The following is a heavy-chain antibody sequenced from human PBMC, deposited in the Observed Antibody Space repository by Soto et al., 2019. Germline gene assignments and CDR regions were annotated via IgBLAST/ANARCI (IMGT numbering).Heavy chain of an antibody. CDR1: GFTFSSYG. D-gene: IGHD6-19*01. CDR3: ATTGIAVAGPQNN. J-gene: IGHJ4*02. Sequence: PWGSLRLSCAASGFTFSSYGMHWVRQAPGKGLEWVAVISYDGSNKYYADSVKGRFTISRDNSKNTLYLQMNRLRAEDTAVYYCATTGIAVAGPQNNWAQGTLVPVSS. CDR2: ISYDGSNK. V-gene: IGHV3-30*03.